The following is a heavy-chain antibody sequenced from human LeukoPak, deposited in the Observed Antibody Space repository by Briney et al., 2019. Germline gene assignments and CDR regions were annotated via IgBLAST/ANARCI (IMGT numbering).Heavy chain of an antibody. Sequence: SETLSLTCTVSGDSISSYYWSWIRQPPGKGLEWIGYIYYSGSTNYNPSLKSRVTISVDTSKNKFSLKLSSVTAADTAVYYCASHCSSTSCYGMDVWGQGTTVTVSS. J-gene: IGHJ6*02. D-gene: IGHD2-2*01. CDR1: GDSISSYY. CDR3: ASHCSSTSCYGMDV. V-gene: IGHV4-59*01. CDR2: IYYSGST.